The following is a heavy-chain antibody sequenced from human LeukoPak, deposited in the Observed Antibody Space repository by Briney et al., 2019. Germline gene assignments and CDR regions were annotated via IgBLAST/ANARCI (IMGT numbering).Heavy chain of an antibody. J-gene: IGHJ4*02. D-gene: IGHD1-14*01. V-gene: IGHV1-46*01. CDR1: GYTFTSYY. Sequence: GASVKVSCKASGYTFTSYYMHWVRQAPGQGLEWMGMINPSGGSTSYAQKFQGRVTMTRDTSTSTVYMELSSLRSEDTAVYYCARAEGSWDLYDYWGQGTLVTVSS. CDR2: INPSGGST. CDR3: ARAEGSWDLYDY.